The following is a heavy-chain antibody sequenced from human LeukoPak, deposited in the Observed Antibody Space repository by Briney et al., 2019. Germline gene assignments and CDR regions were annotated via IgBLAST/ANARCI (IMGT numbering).Heavy chain of an antibody. D-gene: IGHD6-6*01. CDR3: ARDQGGYSSSSPYYYYYMDV. J-gene: IGHJ6*03. CDR2: IIPIFGTR. CDR1: GGTLSRNA. Sequence: ASVKVSCKASGGTLSRNAISWVRQAPGQGLEWMGGIIPIFGTRNYVQKFQGRVTITTDDSTSTAYMELNSLRYEDTAVYYCARDQGGYSSSSPYYYYYMDVWGKGTMVTVSS. V-gene: IGHV1-69*05.